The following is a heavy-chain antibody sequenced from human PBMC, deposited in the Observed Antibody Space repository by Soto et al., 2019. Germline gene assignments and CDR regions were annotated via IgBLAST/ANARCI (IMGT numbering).Heavy chain of an antibody. V-gene: IGHV4-31*01. J-gene: IGHJ6*02. D-gene: IGHD3-22*01. Sequence: QVQLQESGPGLVKPSQTLSLTCTVSGGSISSGGYYWSWIRQHPGKGLEWIGYIYYSGSTYYNPPLKSQVTISVDTSKNQFSLKLSSVTAADTAVYYCARHNYDSSGTAVDVWGQGTTVTVSS. CDR1: GGSISSGGYY. CDR2: IYYSGST. CDR3: ARHNYDSSGTAVDV.